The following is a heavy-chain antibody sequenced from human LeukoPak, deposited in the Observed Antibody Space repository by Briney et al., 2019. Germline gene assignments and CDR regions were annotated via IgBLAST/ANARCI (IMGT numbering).Heavy chain of an antibody. CDR1: GDSVSSDSAA. V-gene: IGHV6-1*01. CDR3: ARDRRITMVRGVIMPDYYYYYYMDV. Sequence: SSQTLSLTCAISGDSVSSDSAAWNWIRQSPSRGLEWLGRTYYRSKWYYDYAVSVKSRITINPDTAKNQFSLQLTSVTPEDTAVYYCARDRRITMVRGVIMPDYYYYYYMDVWGKGTTVTVSS. CDR2: TYYRSKWYY. J-gene: IGHJ6*03. D-gene: IGHD3-10*01.